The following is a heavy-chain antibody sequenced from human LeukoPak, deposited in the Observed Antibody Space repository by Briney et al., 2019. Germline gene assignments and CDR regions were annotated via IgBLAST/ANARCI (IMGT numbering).Heavy chain of an antibody. Sequence: SVKVSCKASGYTFTSYYMHWVRQAPGQGLEWMGRIIPILGAANYAQKFQGRVTITADKFTSTAYMELSSLRSEDTAVYYCAREVPYGSGSYSTAFDIWGQGTMVNVSS. CDR3: AREVPYGSGSYSTAFDI. D-gene: IGHD3-10*01. CDR2: IIPILGAA. J-gene: IGHJ3*02. V-gene: IGHV1-69*08. CDR1: GYTFTSYY.